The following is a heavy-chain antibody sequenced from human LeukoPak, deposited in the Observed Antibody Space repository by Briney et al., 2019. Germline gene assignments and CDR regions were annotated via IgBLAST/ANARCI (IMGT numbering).Heavy chain of an antibody. Sequence: GALRISCSAPGFTGSSNYMSWGRQGPGEGLGWVSTIWGSASSTYYADSVKGRFTISRDNSKNTLYLQMNSLRADDTAVYYCAMKAVPRPRLYDAFDFWGQGTVVTVSS. CDR1: GFTGSSNY. CDR2: IWGSASST. D-gene: IGHD2-2*02. CDR3: AMKAVPRPRLYDAFDF. V-gene: IGHV3-23*01. J-gene: IGHJ3*01.